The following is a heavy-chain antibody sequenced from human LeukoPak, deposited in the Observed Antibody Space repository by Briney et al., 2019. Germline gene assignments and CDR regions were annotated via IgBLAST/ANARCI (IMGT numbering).Heavy chain of an antibody. V-gene: IGHV3-48*03. D-gene: IGHD3-3*01. Sequence: PGGSLRLSCAASGFTFSSYEMNWVRQAPGKGLEWVSYISSSGSTIYYADSVKGRFTISRDNAKNSLYLQMNSLRAEDTAVYYCARVSWGFWSGYGENPSDYWGQGTLVTVSS. CDR1: GFTFSSYE. J-gene: IGHJ4*02. CDR3: ARVSWGFWSGYGENPSDY. CDR2: ISSSGSTI.